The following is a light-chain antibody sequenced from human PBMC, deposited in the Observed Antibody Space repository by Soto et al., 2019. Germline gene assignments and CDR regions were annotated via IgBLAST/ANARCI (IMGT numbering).Light chain of an antibody. Sequence: DIQMTQSPSAMSASVGDRVTITCGASYSRDSWLALHQQKPGRAPKLLISKASSLESGVRSRFSGSGFGTEFTLTISSLQPDDFATYYCQQYNSYRAFGQGTKVDIK. CDR3: QQYNSYRA. CDR2: KAS. V-gene: IGKV1-5*03. J-gene: IGKJ1*01. CDR1: YSRDSW.